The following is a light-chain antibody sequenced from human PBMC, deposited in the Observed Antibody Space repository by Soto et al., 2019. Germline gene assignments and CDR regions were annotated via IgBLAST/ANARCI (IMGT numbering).Light chain of an antibody. CDR3: QQYNNVPIT. V-gene: IGKV1-33*01. CDR2: DAS. J-gene: IGKJ5*01. CDR1: QDIGNY. Sequence: DIQMTESPSSLSASVGDRITITCQASQDIGNYLNWYQQKPGKAPKLLIYDASALESGVPSRFSGSGSGTDFTLTISSLQPEDFATYYCQQYNNVPITFGQGTRLEIK.